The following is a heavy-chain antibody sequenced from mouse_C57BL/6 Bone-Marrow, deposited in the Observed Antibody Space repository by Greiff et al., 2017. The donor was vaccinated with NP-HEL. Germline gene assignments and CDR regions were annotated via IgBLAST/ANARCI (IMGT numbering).Heavy chain of an antibody. Sequence: QVQLQQPGAELVKPGASVKLSCKASGYTFTSYWMQWVKQRPGQGLEWIGEIDPSDSYTNYNQKFKGKATLTVDTSSSTAYMQLSSLTSEDSAVDYYAREVVATNDYWGQGTTLTVSS. D-gene: IGHD1-1*01. CDR1: GYTFTSYW. CDR2: IDPSDSYT. V-gene: IGHV1-50*01. J-gene: IGHJ2*01. CDR3: AREVVATNDY.